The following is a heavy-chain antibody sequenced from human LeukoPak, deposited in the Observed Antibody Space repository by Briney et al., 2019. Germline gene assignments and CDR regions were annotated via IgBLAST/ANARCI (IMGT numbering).Heavy chain of an antibody. V-gene: IGHV3-21*01. J-gene: IGHJ4*02. Sequence: GGSLRLSCAASGFTFSSYSMNWVRQAPGKGLDWVSSISSSSSYIYYADSVKGRFTISRDNAKNSLYLQMNSLRVEDTAVYYCAGDRSNWNIDYWGQGTPVTVSS. D-gene: IGHD1-1*01. CDR1: GFTFSSYS. CDR2: ISSSSSYI. CDR3: AGDRSNWNIDY.